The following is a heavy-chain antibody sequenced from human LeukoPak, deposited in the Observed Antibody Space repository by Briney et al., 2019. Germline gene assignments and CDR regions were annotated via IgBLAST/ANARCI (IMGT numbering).Heavy chain of an antibody. CDR3: AREYWGPEY. V-gene: IGHV3-7*03. CDR2: IKQDGSDK. D-gene: IGHD7-27*01. J-gene: IGHJ4*02. Sequence: GGTLRLSCAASGFTFTTYWTTWVREAPGKGLEGLANIKQDGSDKQYVDSVKGRSTISRDNAKNSVYLQMNSLRAEDTAVYYCAREYWGPEYWGQGTLVTVSS. CDR1: GFTFTTYW.